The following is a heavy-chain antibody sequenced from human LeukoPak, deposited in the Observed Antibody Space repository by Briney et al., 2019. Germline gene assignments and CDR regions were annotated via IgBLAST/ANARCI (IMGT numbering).Heavy chain of an antibody. J-gene: IGHJ4*02. Sequence: RASVKVSCKASGYTFTSYGISWVRQAPGQGLEWMGWISAYNGNTNYAQKLQGRVTMTTDTSTSTAYMELRSLRSDDTAVYYCARGATVSLNVPSRSGGLFYWGQGTLVTVSS. V-gene: IGHV1-18*01. CDR2: ISAYNGNT. CDR1: GYTFTSYG. D-gene: IGHD4-17*01. CDR3: ARGATVSLNVPSRSGGLFY.